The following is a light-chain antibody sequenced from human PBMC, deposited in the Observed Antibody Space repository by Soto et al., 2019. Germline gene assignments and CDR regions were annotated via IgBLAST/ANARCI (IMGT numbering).Light chain of an antibody. Sequence: IEVTQSPSSLAASLVDRVTITCRASQTIGTYVNWYRQKSGAAPELLIYDASTLQSGVPSRFSGSGSGTDFTLTISNLQPEDFATYHCQQSFSTPLTFGQGTKVDIK. J-gene: IGKJ1*01. CDR2: DAS. CDR3: QQSFSTPLT. V-gene: IGKV1-39*01. CDR1: QTIGTY.